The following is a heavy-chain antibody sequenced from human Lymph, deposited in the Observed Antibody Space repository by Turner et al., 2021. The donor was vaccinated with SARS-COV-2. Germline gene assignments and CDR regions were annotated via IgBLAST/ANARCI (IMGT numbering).Heavy chain of an antibody. Sequence: QVQLVEPGGGVVQPGRSLRLSCAASGFTFSSYVMHWVRQAPGKGLEWVAVISYDGSNKYYADSVKGRFTISRDNSKNTLYLQMNSLRAEDTAIYYCARDSGGSLDLWGRGTLVTVSS. CDR3: ARDSGGSLDL. CDR1: GFTFSSYV. V-gene: IGHV3-30-3*01. CDR2: ISYDGSNK. J-gene: IGHJ2*01.